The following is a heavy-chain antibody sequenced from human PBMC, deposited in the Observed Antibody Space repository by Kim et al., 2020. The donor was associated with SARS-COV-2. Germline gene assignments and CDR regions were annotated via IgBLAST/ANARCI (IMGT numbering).Heavy chain of an antibody. D-gene: IGHD3-10*01. J-gene: IGHJ6*01. CDR2: FYYGGTT. CDR3: ARVKRNYGDYSYY. V-gene: IGHV4-31*11. CDR1: GGSISSSSYW. Sequence: SETLSLTCAVSGGSISSSSYWCCWRRHQAGKRLEWVGYFYYGGTTYYTPPLNSRPTISLKTTNHYSSMKLSAVTAADTAVYYCARVKRNYGDYSYY.